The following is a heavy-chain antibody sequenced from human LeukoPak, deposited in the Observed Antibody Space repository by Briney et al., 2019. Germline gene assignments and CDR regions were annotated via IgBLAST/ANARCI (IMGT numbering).Heavy chain of an antibody. J-gene: IGHJ4*02. CDR2: TSESGDNT. CDR1: GFTFSSYA. Sequence: GGSLRLSCAASGFTFSSYAMSWVRQAPGKGLEWVSVTSESGDNTYYGDSVKGRFTVSRDNSKNTLYLQMNSLRAEDTAIYYCARTPANDYWGQGTLVTVSS. V-gene: IGHV3-23*01. D-gene: IGHD2-2*01. CDR3: ARTPANDY.